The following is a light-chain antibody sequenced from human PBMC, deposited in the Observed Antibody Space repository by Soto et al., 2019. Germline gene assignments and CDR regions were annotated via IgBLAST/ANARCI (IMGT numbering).Light chain of an antibody. Sequence: QTVVTQEPSLTVSPGGTVTLTCGSSTGPVTGGHDPSWFQQKPGQAPRTVIYDTSKKFSWTPARFSGFLLGGKAALTLSDAQSDDEAEYYCLLSFSGARRVFGTGTKVTVL. CDR1: TGPVTGGHD. CDR3: LLSFSGARRV. V-gene: IGLV7-46*01. CDR2: DTS. J-gene: IGLJ1*01.